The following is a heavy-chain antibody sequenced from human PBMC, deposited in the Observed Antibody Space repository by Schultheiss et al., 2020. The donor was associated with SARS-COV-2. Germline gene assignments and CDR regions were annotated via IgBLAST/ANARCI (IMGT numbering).Heavy chain of an antibody. CDR1: GGSISSYY. Sequence: SETLSLTCTVSGGSISSYYWGWIRQPPGKGLEWIGRIHISGGTSYNPYLKSRVTISVDTSKNQFTLKLSSVTAADTAVYYCARAKLNFWSGYYTPFPGYYYYGMDVWGQGTTVTVSS. V-gene: IGHV4-4*07. J-gene: IGHJ6*02. CDR3: ARAKLNFWSGYYTPFPGYYYYGMDV. CDR2: IHISGGT. D-gene: IGHD3-3*01.